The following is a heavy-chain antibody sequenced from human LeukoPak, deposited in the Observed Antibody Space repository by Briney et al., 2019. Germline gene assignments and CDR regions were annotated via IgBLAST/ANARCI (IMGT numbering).Heavy chain of an antibody. Sequence: GASVKVSCKASGYTFTSYGISWVRQAPGQGLEWMGWISAYNGNTNYGQKSQGRATMTTDRSTTTVYMELRSLRSDDTAVYYCARGRIITIYGVDHHDAYDFWGQGTMVTVSS. CDR2: ISAYNGNT. J-gene: IGHJ3*01. CDR1: GYTFTSYG. V-gene: IGHV1-18*01. CDR3: ARGRIITIYGVDHHDAYDF. D-gene: IGHD3-3*01.